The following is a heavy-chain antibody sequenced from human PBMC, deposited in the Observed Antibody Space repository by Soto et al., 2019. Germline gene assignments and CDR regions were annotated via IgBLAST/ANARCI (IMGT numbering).Heavy chain of an antibody. Sequence: SQTISITCVISGDSLSNNSAAWNWIRQSPSRGLEWLGRTYYRTRWYNHYAESVKSRITINPDTSKNQFSLHLRSVTPEDSAVYYCARDQGIVAKIAYWGQGTLVTLYS. CDR3: ARDQGIVAKIAY. J-gene: IGHJ4*02. V-gene: IGHV6-1*01. CDR2: TYYRTRWYN. CDR1: GDSLSNNSAA. D-gene: IGHD5-12*01.